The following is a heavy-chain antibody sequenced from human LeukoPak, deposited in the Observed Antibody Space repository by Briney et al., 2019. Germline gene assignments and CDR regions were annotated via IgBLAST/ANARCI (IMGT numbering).Heavy chain of an antibody. CDR1: GFTFGDYA. J-gene: IGHJ4*02. V-gene: IGHV3-49*04. CDR2: IRRKAHGGTT. D-gene: IGHD3-22*01. CDR3: TRVTYYYDNSGYFHFDS. Sequence: KSGGSLRLSCTTSGFTFGDYAMSWVHQAPGKGLEWVSFIRRKAHGGTTEYAASVKGRFSSSRDDSKSIAYLQMNSLKTEDTAVYFCTRVTYYYDNSGYFHFDSWGQGSLVTVSP.